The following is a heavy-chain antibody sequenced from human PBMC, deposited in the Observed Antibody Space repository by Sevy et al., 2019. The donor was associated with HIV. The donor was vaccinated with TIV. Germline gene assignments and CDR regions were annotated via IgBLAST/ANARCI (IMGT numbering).Heavy chain of an antibody. CDR2: ISYDRSEK. D-gene: IGHD3-10*01. Sequence: GGPLRLCCAASGFTFGSYGMHWVRQAPGKGLEWVAFISYDRSEKEYADSVKGRFTISRDKSKNTVDLQMNSLRVEDTGLYYCARVRRSYYFDYWGQGTLVTVSS. CDR3: ARVRRSYYFDY. V-gene: IGHV3-33*01. J-gene: IGHJ4*02. CDR1: GFTFGSYG.